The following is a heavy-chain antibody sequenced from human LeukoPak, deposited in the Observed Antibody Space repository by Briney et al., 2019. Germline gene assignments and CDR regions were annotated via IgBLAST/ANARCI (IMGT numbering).Heavy chain of an antibody. Sequence: GASVKVSCKASGFTFTSSAVQWVRQARGQRLEWIGWIVVGSGNTNYAQKFQERVTITRDMSTSTAYMELSSLRSEDTAVYYRAAEVGDLDAFDIWGQGTMVTVSS. J-gene: IGHJ3*02. V-gene: IGHV1-58*01. CDR1: GFTFTSSA. D-gene: IGHD2-21*02. CDR3: AAEVGDLDAFDI. CDR2: IVVGSGNT.